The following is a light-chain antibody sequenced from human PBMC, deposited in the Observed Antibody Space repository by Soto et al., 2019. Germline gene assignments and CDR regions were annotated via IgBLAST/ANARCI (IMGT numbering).Light chain of an antibody. J-gene: IGLJ3*02. V-gene: IGLV1-44*01. CDR2: SNN. Sequence: QSVLTQPPSASGTPGQRVTISCSGSSSNIGSNTVNWYQQLPGTAPKLLIYSNNQRPSGVPDRFSGSKSGTSASLAISGLQSEDEADYYCAAWDDSPNGWVFGGGTKLT. CDR3: AAWDDSPNGWV. CDR1: SSNIGSNT.